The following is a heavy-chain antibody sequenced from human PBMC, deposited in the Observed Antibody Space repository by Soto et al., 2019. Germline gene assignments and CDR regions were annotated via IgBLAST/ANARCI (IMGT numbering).Heavy chain of an antibody. CDR3: ARMVSAGTLNWFDP. V-gene: IGHV1-8*02. CDR2: MNPGSGKT. Sequence: ASVKVSCKASGYTFINFDISWVRQAAGQGLEWLGWMNPGSGKTGYASKFQGRVAMTGDASTGTSHLELSSLTSDDTAVYYCARMVSAGTLNWFDPWGQGTLVTVSS. CDR1: GYTFINFD. D-gene: IGHD2-2*01. J-gene: IGHJ5*02.